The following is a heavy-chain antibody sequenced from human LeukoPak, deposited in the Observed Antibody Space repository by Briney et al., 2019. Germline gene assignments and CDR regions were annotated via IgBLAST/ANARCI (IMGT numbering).Heavy chain of an antibody. CDR2: ISSSSSSYI. CDR1: GFTFSSYS. D-gene: IGHD3-9*01. CDR3: ASPGPDILTSDAFDI. V-gene: IGHV3-21*01. J-gene: IGHJ3*02. Sequence: GGSLRLSCAASGFTFSSYSMNWVRQAPGKGLEWVSSISSSSSSYIYYADSVKGRFTISRDNAKNSLYLQMNSLRAEDTAVYYCASPGPDILTSDAFDIWGQGTMVTVSS.